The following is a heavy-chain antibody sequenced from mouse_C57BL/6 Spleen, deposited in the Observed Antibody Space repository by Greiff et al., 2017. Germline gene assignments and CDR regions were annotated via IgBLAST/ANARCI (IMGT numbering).Heavy chain of an antibody. CDR2: IPPNSGST. V-gene: IGHV1-64*01. CDR3: ARKDGYDGYYFDY. D-gene: IGHD2-2*01. CDR1: GYTFTSYW. J-gene: IGHJ2*01. Sequence: QVQLQQPGAELVKPGASVKLSCKASGYTFTSYWMHWVKQRPGQGLEWIGMIPPNSGSTNYNEKFKSKATLTVDKSSSTAYMQLSSLTSEDSAVYYCARKDGYDGYYFDYWGQGTTLTVSS.